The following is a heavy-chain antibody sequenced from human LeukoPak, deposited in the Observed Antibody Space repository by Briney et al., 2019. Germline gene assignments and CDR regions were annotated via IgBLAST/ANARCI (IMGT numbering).Heavy chain of an antibody. D-gene: IGHD3-10*01. CDR1: GFSVNTNY. CDR2: IGTRGRPL. V-gene: IGHV3-11*01. Sequence: GGSLRLSCAASGFSVNTNYMTWVRQAPGQGLEWIAYIGTRGRPLYFADSVKGRISASRDDGVNSLFLQMEGLTVEDTAIYYCARRALGPIGAFDHWGQGALVTVSS. J-gene: IGHJ4*02. CDR3: ARRALGPIGAFDH.